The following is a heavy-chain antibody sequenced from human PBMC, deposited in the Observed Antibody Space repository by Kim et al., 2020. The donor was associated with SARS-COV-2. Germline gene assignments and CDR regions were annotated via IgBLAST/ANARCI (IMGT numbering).Heavy chain of an antibody. Sequence: VKGRFTITRDNTKNTLYLRMNSLRTEDTAVYYCAKAGYCSSTSCYYFDYWGQGTLVTVSS. CDR3: AKAGYCSSTSCYYFDY. J-gene: IGHJ4*02. D-gene: IGHD2-2*01. V-gene: IGHV3-23*01.